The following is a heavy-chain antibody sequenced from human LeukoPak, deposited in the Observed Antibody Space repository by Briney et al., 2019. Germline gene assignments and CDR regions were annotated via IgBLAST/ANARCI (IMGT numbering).Heavy chain of an antibody. CDR2: ISGSGGST. J-gene: IGHJ6*03. CDR1: GFTFSSYA. D-gene: IGHD2-2*02. Sequence: PGGSLRLSCAASGFTFSSYAMSWVRQAPGKGLEWVSAISGSGGSTYYADSVKGRFTISRDNSKNTLYLQMNSLRAEDTAVYYCAKTLGYCSSTSCYTARNYYMDVWGKGTTVTVSS. V-gene: IGHV3-23*01. CDR3: AKTLGYCSSTSCYTARNYYMDV.